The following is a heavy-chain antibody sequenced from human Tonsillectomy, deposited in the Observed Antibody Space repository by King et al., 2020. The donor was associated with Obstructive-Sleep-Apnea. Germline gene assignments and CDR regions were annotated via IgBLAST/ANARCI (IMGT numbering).Heavy chain of an antibody. D-gene: IGHD3-3*01. Sequence: VQLVESGGGLVQPGGSLRLSCAASGFTFSASAMHWVRQASGKGLEWVGRIRSTGNSYATSYAASGKGRFTISRDDSKNTAYLQMNSLKTEDTAVYYCTRHKWGHDFWLSYGLDVWGQGTTVTVSS. V-gene: IGHV3-73*01. CDR1: GFTFSASA. CDR3: TRHKWGHDFWLSYGLDV. J-gene: IGHJ6*02. CDR2: IRSTGNSYAT.